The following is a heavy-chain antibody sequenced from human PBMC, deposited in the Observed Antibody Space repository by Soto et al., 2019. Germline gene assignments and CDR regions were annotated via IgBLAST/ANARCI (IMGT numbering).Heavy chain of an antibody. D-gene: IGHD5-12*01. V-gene: IGHV4-59*01. J-gene: IGHJ3*02. Sequence: SETLSLTCTVSGGSISSYYRSWIRQPPGKGLEWIGYIYYSGSTNYNPSLKSRVTISVDTSKNQFSLKLSSVTAADTAVYYCAREIDSGYERGDAFDIWGQGTMVTVSS. CDR2: IYYSGST. CDR1: GGSISSYY. CDR3: AREIDSGYERGDAFDI.